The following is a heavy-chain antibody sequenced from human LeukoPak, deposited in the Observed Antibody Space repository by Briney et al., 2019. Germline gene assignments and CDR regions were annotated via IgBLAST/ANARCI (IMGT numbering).Heavy chain of an antibody. CDR3: ARDGWFGELPYYFDY. V-gene: IGHV1-2*02. CDR2: INPNSGVT. J-gene: IGHJ4*02. CDR1: GFTFTAYY. D-gene: IGHD3-10*01. Sequence: GASVTVSCKASGFTFTAYYMHWVRQAPGQGLEWMGWINPNSGVTNYAQKFQGRVTMNRDTSISTAYMELSRLRFDDTAVYYCARDGWFGELPYYFDYWGQGTLVTVSS.